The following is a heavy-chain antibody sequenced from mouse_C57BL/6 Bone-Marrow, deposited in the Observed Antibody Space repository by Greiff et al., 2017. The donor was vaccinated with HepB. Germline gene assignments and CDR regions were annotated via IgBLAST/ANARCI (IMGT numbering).Heavy chain of an antibody. V-gene: IGHV1-50*01. Sequence: VQLQQPGAELVKPGASVKLSCKASGYTFTSYWMQWVKQRPGQGLEWIGEIDPPDSYTNYNQKFKGKATLTVDTSSSTAYMQLSSLTSEDSAVYYCARGGYSGDYWGQGTTLTVSS. J-gene: IGHJ2*01. CDR2: IDPPDSYT. CDR3: ARGGYSGDY. CDR1: GYTFTSYW. D-gene: IGHD2-3*01.